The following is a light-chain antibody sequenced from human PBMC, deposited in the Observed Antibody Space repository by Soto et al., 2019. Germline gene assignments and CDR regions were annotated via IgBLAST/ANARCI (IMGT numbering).Light chain of an antibody. CDR2: GAS. Sequence: EIVMTQSPATLSVSPGERATLSCRASQSVSSYLAWYQQKPGQAPRLLIHGASTRATGIPARFSGSGSGTEFTLAISSLQSDDLAVYYCQQYNNRPQTLGQETKVEIK. CDR1: QSVSSY. J-gene: IGKJ1*01. CDR3: QQYNNRPQT. V-gene: IGKV3-15*01.